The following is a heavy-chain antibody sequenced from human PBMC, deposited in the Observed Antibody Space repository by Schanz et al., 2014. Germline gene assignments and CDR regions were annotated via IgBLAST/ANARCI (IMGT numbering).Heavy chain of an antibody. J-gene: IGHJ4*02. D-gene: IGHD2-21*01. CDR2: IIPSLGLA. CDR3: ARDRLECGAECYSVEVFEI. V-gene: IGHV1-69*04. Sequence: QVQLVQSGAEVKKPGSSVTVSCTASGGTLSSFGIHWVRQAPGQGLEWMGRIIPSLGLAKYEQKFQDKVTITADTSTTTAYMELSGLRSEDTAVYYCARDRLECGAECYSVEVFEIWGQGTLDIVSS. CDR1: GGTLSSFG.